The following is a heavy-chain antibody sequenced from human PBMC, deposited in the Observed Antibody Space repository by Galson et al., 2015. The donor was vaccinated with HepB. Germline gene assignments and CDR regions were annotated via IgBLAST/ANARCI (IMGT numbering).Heavy chain of an antibody. CDR3: VRDGASMRQSAATLGFDP. V-gene: IGHV1-69*04. CDR2: IIPFVDVT. J-gene: IGHJ5*02. D-gene: IGHD7-27*01. CDR1: GGVFQNYA. Sequence: SVKVSCKATGGVFQNYAFAWVRQAPGQGPEWLGSIIPFVDVTKYAQVFEDRVTITADTSTTTVYLEVSSLRPDDTALYFCVRDGASMRQSAATLGFDPWGQGTLVTVS.